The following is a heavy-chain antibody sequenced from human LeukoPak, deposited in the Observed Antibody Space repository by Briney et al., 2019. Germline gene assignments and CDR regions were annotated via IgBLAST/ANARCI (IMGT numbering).Heavy chain of an antibody. CDR1: GYTFTSYY. J-gene: IGHJ6*02. Sequence: ASVKVSCKASGYTFTSYYMHWVRQAPGQGLEWMGIINPSGGSTSYAQKFQGRVTMTRDTSTSTVYMELSSLRSEDTAVYYCARDQTRGRGGGRYYYDMDVWGQGTTVTVSS. D-gene: IGHD2-15*01. CDR3: ARDQTRGRGGGRYYYDMDV. V-gene: IGHV1-46*01. CDR2: INPSGGST.